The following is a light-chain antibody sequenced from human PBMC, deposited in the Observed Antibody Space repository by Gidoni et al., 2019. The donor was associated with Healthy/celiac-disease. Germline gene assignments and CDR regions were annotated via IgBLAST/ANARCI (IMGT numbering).Light chain of an antibody. V-gene: IGKV5-2*01. CDR3: LQHDKFPWST. CDR1: QGIADD. J-gene: IGKJ2*01. Sequence: ETTLTQSPAFMSATPGDKVYTSCKASQGIADDMNWYQQKPGEAAIFIIQAATTPVPGIPPRFSGSGYGTDFTLTITNSESEDAAYSFCLQHDKFPWSTFXRXTKLEIK. CDR2: AAT.